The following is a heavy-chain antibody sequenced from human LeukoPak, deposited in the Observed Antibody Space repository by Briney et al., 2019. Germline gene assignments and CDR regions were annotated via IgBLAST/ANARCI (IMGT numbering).Heavy chain of an antibody. CDR1: GGSISSYY. Sequence: SETLSLTCTVSGGSISSYYWSWIRQPPGKGLEWVGYIYYSGSTNYNPSLKSRVTISVDTSKNQFSLKLSSVTAADTAVYYCATDPRGRVGLPPGAFDIWGQGTMVTVSS. D-gene: IGHD3-16*01. CDR3: ATDPRGRVGLPPGAFDI. J-gene: IGHJ3*02. V-gene: IGHV4-59*01. CDR2: IYYSGST.